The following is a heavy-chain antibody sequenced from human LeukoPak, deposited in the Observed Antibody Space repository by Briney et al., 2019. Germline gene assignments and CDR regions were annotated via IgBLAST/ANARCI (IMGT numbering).Heavy chain of an antibody. CDR1: GGSFNNTNW. D-gene: IGHD2-21*01. CDR3: ARLKRVRGDSYGMDV. Sequence: SGTLSLTCAVSGGSFNNTNWWNWVRQPPGKGLEWIGEIYHSGSTNYNPSLKSRLTLSMDTSTNQFSLKLTSVTATDTAVYYCARLKRVRGDSYGMDVWGQGTTVTVSS. CDR2: IYHSGST. J-gene: IGHJ6*02. V-gene: IGHV4-4*02.